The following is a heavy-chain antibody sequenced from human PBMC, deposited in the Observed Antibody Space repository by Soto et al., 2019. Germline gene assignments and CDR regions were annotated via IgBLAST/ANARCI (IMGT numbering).Heavy chain of an antibody. V-gene: IGHV4-59*01. Sequence: SETLSLTCTVSGGSISSYYWSWIRQPPGKGLEWIGYIYYSGSTNYNPSLKSRVTISVDTSKNQFSLKLSSVTAADTAVYYCARGDYYYDSSAGGPNWFDPWGQGTLVTVSS. J-gene: IGHJ5*02. CDR3: ARGDYYYDSSAGGPNWFDP. CDR1: GGSISSYY. D-gene: IGHD3-22*01. CDR2: IYYSGST.